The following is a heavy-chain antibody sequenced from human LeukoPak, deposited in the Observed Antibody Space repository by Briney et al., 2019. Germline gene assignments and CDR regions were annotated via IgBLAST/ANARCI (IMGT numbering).Heavy chain of an antibody. CDR1: GFTFSSYA. J-gene: IGHJ4*02. CDR2: VSSTGGNT. V-gene: IGHV3-23*01. Sequence: GGSLRPSCAASGFTFSSYAMSWVRQVPGKGLEWVSTVSSTGGNTYYADSVKGRFSISRDNSMNTLDLQMNSLRAEDTAVYYCAKLKQPFDYWGQGILVTVSS. CDR3: AKLKQPFDY. D-gene: IGHD1/OR15-1a*01.